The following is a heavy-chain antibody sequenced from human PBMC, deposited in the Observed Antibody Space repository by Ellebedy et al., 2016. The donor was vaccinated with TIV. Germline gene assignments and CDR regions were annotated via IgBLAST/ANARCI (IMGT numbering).Heavy chain of an antibody. Sequence: ASVKVSCKASGYTFTSYDINWVRQATGQGLEWMGGIIPIFGTANYAQKFQGRVTITADESTSTAYMELSSLRSDDTAVYYCARVGGYSYGPTPDYWGQGTLVTVSS. CDR1: GYTFTSYD. CDR2: IIPIFGTA. CDR3: ARVGGYSYGPTPDY. J-gene: IGHJ4*02. V-gene: IGHV1-69*13. D-gene: IGHD5-18*01.